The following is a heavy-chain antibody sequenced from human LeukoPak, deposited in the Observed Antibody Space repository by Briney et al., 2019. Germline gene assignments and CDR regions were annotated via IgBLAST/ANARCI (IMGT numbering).Heavy chain of an antibody. CDR2: IVVGSGNT. Sequence: SVKVSCKASGFTFTSSAMQWVRQARGQRLEWIGWIVVGSGNTNYAQEFQERVTITRDMSTSTAYMELSSLRSEGTAVYYCAADRGPTVTTPRGHYYYYMDVWGKGTTVTVSS. CDR3: AADRGPTVTTPRGHYYYYMDV. CDR1: GFTFTSSA. V-gene: IGHV1-58*02. J-gene: IGHJ6*03. D-gene: IGHD4-17*01.